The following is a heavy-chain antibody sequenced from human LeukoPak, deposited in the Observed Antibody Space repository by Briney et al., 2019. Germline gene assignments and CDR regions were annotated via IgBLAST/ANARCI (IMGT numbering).Heavy chain of an antibody. D-gene: IGHD3-10*01. CDR3: AKDRITMVRGVPYYFDY. Sequence: GGSLRLSCAASGFTFSDYHMSWIRQAPGKGLEWVSYISATNTDIHYTDSVKGRFTISRDKAKNSLYLQMNSLRAEDTAVYYCAKDRITMVRGVPYYFDYWGQGTLVTVSS. CDR1: GFTFSDYH. V-gene: IGHV3-11*04. CDR2: ISATNTDI. J-gene: IGHJ4*02.